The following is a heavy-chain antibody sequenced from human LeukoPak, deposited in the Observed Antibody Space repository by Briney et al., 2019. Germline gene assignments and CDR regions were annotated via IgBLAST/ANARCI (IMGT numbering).Heavy chain of an antibody. V-gene: IGHV3-9*01. CDR1: GFTFDDYA. CDR2: ISWNSGSI. D-gene: IGHD6-13*01. Sequence: GGSLRLSCAASGFTFDDYAMHWVRQAPGKGLEWVSGISWNSGSIGYADSVKGRFTISRDNAKNSLYLQMDSLRAEDTAVYYCARDVEAAANDYWGQGTLVTVSS. J-gene: IGHJ4*02. CDR3: ARDVEAAANDY.